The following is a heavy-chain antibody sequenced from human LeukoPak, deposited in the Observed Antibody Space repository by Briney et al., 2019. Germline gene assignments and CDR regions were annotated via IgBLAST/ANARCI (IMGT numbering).Heavy chain of an antibody. J-gene: IGHJ4*02. CDR3: ARRAGGYSHPYDY. Sequence: GVSLRLFCRVSGLPLSSNSMRGARQARGKALECVSFNYYDNSHYSCSVMGRFTLSRHNYDHNLYLQVNSLSDVDTPVYYCARRAGGYSHPYDYWGQGTLVTVSS. CDR2: NYYDNS. CDR1: GLPLSSNS. D-gene: IGHD4-23*01. V-gene: IGHV3-53*01.